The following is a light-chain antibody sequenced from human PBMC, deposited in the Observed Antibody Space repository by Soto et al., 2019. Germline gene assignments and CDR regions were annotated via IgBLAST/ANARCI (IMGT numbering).Light chain of an antibody. CDR2: WAS. CDR1: QSVLYGGNNKNY. J-gene: IGKJ1*01. Sequence: DIVMTQSPDSLAVSLGERATINCKSSQSVLYGGNNKNYLAWYQQKPGQPPNLLIYWASTRESGVPDRFSGSGSGTDFTLTISSLQAEDVAVYYCQQYYSTPWTFGQGTKVDIK. CDR3: QQYYSTPWT. V-gene: IGKV4-1*01.